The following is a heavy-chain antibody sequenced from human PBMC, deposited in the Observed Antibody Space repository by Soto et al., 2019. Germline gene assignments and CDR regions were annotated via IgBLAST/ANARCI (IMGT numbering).Heavy chain of an antibody. J-gene: IGHJ4*02. CDR2: IIPIFGTA. D-gene: IGHD2-21*02. CDR3: ARDRKYSKYCGGDCGHYFDY. V-gene: IGHV1-69*01. Sequence: QVQLVQSGAEVKKPGSSVKVSCKASGGTFSSYAISWVRQAPGQGLEWMGGIIPIFGTANYAQKFQGRVTITADESTSTAYMELMSLRSDDTAIYYCARDRKYSKYCGGDCGHYFDYWGQGTLVTVSS. CDR1: GGTFSSYA.